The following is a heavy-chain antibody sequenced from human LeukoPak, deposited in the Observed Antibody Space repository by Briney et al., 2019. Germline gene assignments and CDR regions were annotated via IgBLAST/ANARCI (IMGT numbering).Heavy chain of an antibody. CDR3: ARDSTYGDPFDY. D-gene: IGHD4-17*01. J-gene: IGHJ4*02. Sequence: ASVKVSCKVSGYTLTELSVHWVRQAPGKGLEWMGGFDPEDGETIYAQKFQGRVTMTEDTSTDTAYMELSSLRSEDTAAYYCARDSTYGDPFDYWGQGTLVTVSS. CDR1: GYTLTELS. V-gene: IGHV1-24*01. CDR2: FDPEDGET.